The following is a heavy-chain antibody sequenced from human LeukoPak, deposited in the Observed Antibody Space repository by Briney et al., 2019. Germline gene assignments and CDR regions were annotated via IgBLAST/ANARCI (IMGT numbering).Heavy chain of an antibody. D-gene: IGHD3-10*01. CDR3: ARDYRVYAPYYYYMDV. V-gene: IGHV4-39*02. CDR2: IYYSGST. Sequence: SETLSLTCTVSGGSISSSSYYWGWIRRPPGKGLEWIGSIYYSGSTYYNPSLKSRLTISVDTSKNQFSLKLSSVTAADTAVYYCARDYRVYAPYYYYMDVWGKGTTVTISS. J-gene: IGHJ6*03. CDR1: GGSISSSSYY.